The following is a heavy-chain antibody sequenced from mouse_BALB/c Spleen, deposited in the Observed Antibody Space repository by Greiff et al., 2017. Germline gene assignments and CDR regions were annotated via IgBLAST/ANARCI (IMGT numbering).Heavy chain of an antibody. J-gene: IGHJ3*01. D-gene: IGHD1-1*01. CDR1: GYSITSGYY. CDR2: ISYDGSN. V-gene: IGHV3-6*02. Sequence: EVKVEESGPGLVKPSQSLSLTCSVTGYSITSGYYWNWIRQFPGNKLEWMGYISYDGSNNYNPSLKNRISITRDTSKNQFFLKLNSVTTEDTATYYCARKFLHSYGSSYDAYWGQGTLVTVSA. CDR3: ARKFLHSYGSSYDAY.